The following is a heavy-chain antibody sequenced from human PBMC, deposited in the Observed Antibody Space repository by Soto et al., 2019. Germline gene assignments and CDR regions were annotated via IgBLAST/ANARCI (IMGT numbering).Heavy chain of an antibody. Sequence: QVQLVQSGAEVKKPGSSVKVSCKTSGGTFRTSAISWVRQAPGQGLEWMGGIMPVFPTPDYAHKFQGRVPITADESTSTAYMALSSLRSEDTAVYDCARDKYRQQLGGNYYYIMDVWGQGTTVTVSS. D-gene: IGHD2-2*02. J-gene: IGHJ6*01. CDR2: IMPVFPTP. CDR3: ARDKYRQQLGGNYYYIMDV. V-gene: IGHV1-69*12. CDR1: GGTFRTSA.